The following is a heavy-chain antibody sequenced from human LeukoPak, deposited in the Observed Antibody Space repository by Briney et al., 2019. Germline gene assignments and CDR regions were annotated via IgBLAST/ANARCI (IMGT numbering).Heavy chain of an antibody. V-gene: IGHV3-30*03. CDR1: GFTFSDYA. CDR2: ISYDGSKK. D-gene: IGHD4-17*01. J-gene: IGHJ4*02. CDR3: AGDAVTTMDY. Sequence: GGSLRLSCAASGFTFSDYAIHWVRQAPGKGLEWVAVISYDGSKKYHADSVRGRFTISRDNSKNTMYLQMNTLRAEDTAVYYCAGDAVTTMDYWGQGTLVTASS.